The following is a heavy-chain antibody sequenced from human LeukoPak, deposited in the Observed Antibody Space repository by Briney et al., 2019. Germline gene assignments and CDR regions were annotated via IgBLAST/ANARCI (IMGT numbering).Heavy chain of an antibody. CDR3: ALSSFSNPLVGGGMDV. J-gene: IGHJ6*04. D-gene: IGHD6-13*01. V-gene: IGHV1-2*02. CDR2: INPNSGGT. Sequence: ASVKVSCKASGYTFTGYYMHWVRQAPGQGLEWMGWINPNSGGTNYAQKFQGRVTMTRDTSISTAYMELSSLRSEDTAVYYCALSSFSNPLVGGGMDVWGKGTTVTVSS. CDR1: GYTFTGYY.